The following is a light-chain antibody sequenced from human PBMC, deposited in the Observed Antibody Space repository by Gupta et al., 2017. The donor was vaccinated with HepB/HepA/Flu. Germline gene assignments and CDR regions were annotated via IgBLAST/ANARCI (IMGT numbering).Light chain of an antibody. V-gene: IGKV2-28*01. J-gene: IGKJ4*01. CDR1: QSLLHSNVYNY. CDR3: MQALQSPS. CDR2: LGS. Sequence: DIVMTQSPLSLPVTPGEPASISCRSSQSLLHSNVYNYLDWYLQKPGQSPQLLIYLGSNRASGVPARFSGSGSGTDFTLKISRVEAEDVGVYYCMQALQSPSFGGGTKVEIK.